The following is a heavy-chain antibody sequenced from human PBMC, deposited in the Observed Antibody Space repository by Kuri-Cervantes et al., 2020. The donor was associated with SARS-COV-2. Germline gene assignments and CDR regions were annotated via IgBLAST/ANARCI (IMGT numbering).Heavy chain of an antibody. CDR1: GYTFTGYY. J-gene: IGHJ5*02. V-gene: IGHV1-2*02. CDR2: INPNSGGT. D-gene: IGHD3-10*01. Sequence: ASVKVSCKASGYTFTGYYMHWVRQAPGQGLEWMGWINPNSGGTKYSQKFQGRVTINRDTSASTAYMELSSLRSEDTAIYYCARDMGEVRGIIGWFDPWGQGTLVTVSS. CDR3: ARDMGEVRGIIGWFDP.